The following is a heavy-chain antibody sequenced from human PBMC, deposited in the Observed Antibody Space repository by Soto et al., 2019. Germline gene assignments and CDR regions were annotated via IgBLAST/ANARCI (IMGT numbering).Heavy chain of an antibody. CDR1: GFSFDDYT. J-gene: IGHJ4*02. CDR2: ITWEGYT. D-gene: IGHD4-17*01. Sequence: EVQLVESGGVVVQPGGSLRLSCADSGFSFDDYTMHWVRQAPGKGLEWVSLITWEGYTYYIDAVKGRFTISRDNSKNSLYLQMNSLRTEDTALYYCAKDMAYGGNSGPFDSWGQGTLVTVSS. CDR3: AKDMAYGGNSGPFDS. V-gene: IGHV3-43*01.